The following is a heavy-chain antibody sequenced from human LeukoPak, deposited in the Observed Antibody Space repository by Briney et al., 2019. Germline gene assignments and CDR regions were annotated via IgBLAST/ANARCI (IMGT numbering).Heavy chain of an antibody. V-gene: IGHV5-51*01. CDR3: ARLLRNIAAAVYYFDY. D-gene: IGHD6-13*01. CDR2: IYPGDSDT. CDR1: GYNFTSYW. J-gene: IGHJ4*02. Sequence: GESLKISCKGSGYNFTSYWIGWVRQMPGKGLEWMGIIYPGDSDTRYSPSFQGQVTISADKSISTASLQWSSLKASDTAMYYCARLLRNIAAAVYYFDYWGQGTLVTVSS.